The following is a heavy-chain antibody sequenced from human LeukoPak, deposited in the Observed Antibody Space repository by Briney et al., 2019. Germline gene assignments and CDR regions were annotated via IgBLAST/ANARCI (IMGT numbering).Heavy chain of an antibody. V-gene: IGHV4-34*01. Sequence: SATLSLTCAVYGGSFIGYYWSWIRQPPGKGLEWIGEINHSGSTNYNPSLKSRVTISVDTSKNQFSLKLSSVTAADTAVYYCASSRDGYSLFDYWGQGTLVTVSP. CDR1: GGSFIGYY. J-gene: IGHJ4*02. CDR3: ASSRDGYSLFDY. D-gene: IGHD5-24*01. CDR2: INHSGST.